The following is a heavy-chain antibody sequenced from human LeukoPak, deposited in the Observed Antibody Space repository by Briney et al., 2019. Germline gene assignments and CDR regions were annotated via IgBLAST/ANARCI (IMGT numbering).Heavy chain of an antibody. CDR3: ARDSSSYPSP. CDR2: IAYDGSNK. D-gene: IGHD6-6*01. V-gene: IGHV3-30-3*01. Sequence: GGSLRLSCAASGFTFSSYVMYWVRQAPGKGLEWVAVIAYDGSNKYYADSVQGRFTISRDNAKNSLSLQMNSLRGEDTAVYYCARDSSSYPSPWGQGTLVTVSS. J-gene: IGHJ5*02. CDR1: GFTFSSYV.